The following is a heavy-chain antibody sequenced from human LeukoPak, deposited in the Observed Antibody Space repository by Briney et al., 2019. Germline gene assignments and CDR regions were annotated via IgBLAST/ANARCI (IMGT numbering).Heavy chain of an antibody. D-gene: IGHD1-26*01. V-gene: IGHV1-2*02. J-gene: IGHJ6*03. CDR3: ATSGSYYYYYYMDV. Sequence: ASVKVSFKASGYTLTVYYMHWVRLAPGPGLGLVGWIKPNSGGTNYEQKFQGRVTMTRDTSISTAYMELSRLRSDDTAVYYCATSGSYYYYYYMDVWGKGTTVTVSS. CDR2: IKPNSGGT. CDR1: GYTLTVYY.